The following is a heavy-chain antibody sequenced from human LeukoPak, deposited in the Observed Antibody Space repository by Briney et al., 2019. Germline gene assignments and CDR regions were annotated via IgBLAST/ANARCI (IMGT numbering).Heavy chain of an antibody. CDR2: ISSSGSTI. Sequence: PGGSLRLSCAASGFTFSSYEMNWVRQAPGKGLEWVSYISSSGSTIYYADSVKGRFTISRDNAKNSLYLQMNSLRAEDTAVYYCARIGGSYVLRWNYYYMDVWGKGTTVTVSS. D-gene: IGHD1-26*01. V-gene: IGHV3-48*03. J-gene: IGHJ6*03. CDR3: ARIGGSYVLRWNYYYMDV. CDR1: GFTFSSYE.